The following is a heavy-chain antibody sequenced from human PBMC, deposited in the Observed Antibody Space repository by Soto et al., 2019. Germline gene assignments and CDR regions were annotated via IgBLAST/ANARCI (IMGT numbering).Heavy chain of an antibody. V-gene: IGHV3-30*18. CDR2: ISYDGSNK. CDR1: GFTFSSYG. CDR3: SKDLLESRMTTATLGYYYYMDV. Sequence: GGSLRLSCAASGFTFSSYGMHWVRQAPGKGLEWVAVISYDGSNKYYADSVKGRFTISRDNSKNTLYLQMNSLRAEDTAVYYCSKDLLESRMTTATLGYYYYMDVWGKGTTVTVPS. J-gene: IGHJ6*03. D-gene: IGHD4-17*01.